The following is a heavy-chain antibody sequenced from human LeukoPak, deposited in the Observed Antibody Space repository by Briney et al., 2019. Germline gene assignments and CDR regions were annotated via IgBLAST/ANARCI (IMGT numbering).Heavy chain of an antibody. CDR2: IYYSGST. V-gene: IGHV4-59*01. CDR3: ASTRIAARRLVRYYMDV. Sequence: SETLSLTCTVSGGSISSYYWSWIRQPPGKGLEWIGYIYYSGSTNYNPSLKSRVTISVDTSKNQFSLKLSSVTAADTAVYYCASTRIAARRLVRYYMDVWGNGTTVTVSS. CDR1: GGSISSYY. D-gene: IGHD6-6*01. J-gene: IGHJ6*03.